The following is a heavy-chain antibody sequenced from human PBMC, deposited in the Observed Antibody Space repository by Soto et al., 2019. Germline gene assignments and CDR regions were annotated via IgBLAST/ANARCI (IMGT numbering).Heavy chain of an antibody. CDR2: INPNSGGT. D-gene: IGHD3-16*01. CDR1: GYTFTGYY. J-gene: IGHJ4*02. Sequence: QVQLVQSGAEVKKPGASVKVSCKASGYTFTGYYMHWVRQAPGQGLEWMGWINPNSGGTNYAQKSQGRVAMTRDTSISTAYMELSSLRSDDTAVYYCARYGERQGEFFNYWGQGTLVTVSS. V-gene: IGHV1-2*02. CDR3: ARYGERQGEFFNY.